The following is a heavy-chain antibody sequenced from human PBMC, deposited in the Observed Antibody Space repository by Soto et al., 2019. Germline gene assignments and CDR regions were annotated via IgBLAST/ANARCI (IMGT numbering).Heavy chain of an antibody. D-gene: IGHD6-13*01. V-gene: IGHV5-51*01. Sequence: EVQLVKSGAEVKKPGESLKISCKGSGYSVTSYWIGWVRQMPGKGLEWMGIIYPGDSDTRYSPSFQGQVTISADKSISTAYLQWSSLKASDTAIYYCARTAAAGKYYYGVDVWGQGTTVTVSS. J-gene: IGHJ6*02. CDR3: ARTAAAGKYYYGVDV. CDR1: GYSVTSYW. CDR2: IYPGDSDT.